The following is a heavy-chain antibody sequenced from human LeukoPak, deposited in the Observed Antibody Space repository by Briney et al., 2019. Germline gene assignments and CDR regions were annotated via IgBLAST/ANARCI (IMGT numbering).Heavy chain of an antibody. D-gene: IGHD3-9*01. V-gene: IGHV3-23*01. CDR3: GKVGGYFDWLLYHY. CDR1: GFTFSSYG. J-gene: IGHJ4*02. Sequence: GGSLRLSCAASGFTFSSYGMSWVRQAPGKGREWVSAISGSGGRTYYADSVKGRFTISRDNSKNTLYLQMNSLRAEDTAVYYCGKVGGYFDWLLYHYWGQGTLVTVSS. CDR2: ISGSGGRT.